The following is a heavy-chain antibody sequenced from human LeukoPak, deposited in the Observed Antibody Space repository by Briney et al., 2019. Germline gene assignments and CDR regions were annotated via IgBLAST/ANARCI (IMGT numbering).Heavy chain of an antibody. CDR1: GFTFSSYS. CDR3: ARDVLWRCSSSSYFDY. CDR2: ISSSSSYI. J-gene: IGHJ4*02. Sequence: PGGSLRLSCAASGFTFSSYSMNWVRQAPGKGLEWVSSISSSSSYIYYADSVKGRFTISRDNAKNSLYLQMNSLRAEDTAVYYCARDVLWRCSSSSYFDYWGQGTLVTVSS. D-gene: IGHD6-6*01. V-gene: IGHV3-21*01.